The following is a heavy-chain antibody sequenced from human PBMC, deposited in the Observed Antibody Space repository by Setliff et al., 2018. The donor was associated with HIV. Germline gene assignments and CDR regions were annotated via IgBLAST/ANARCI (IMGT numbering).Heavy chain of an antibody. D-gene: IGHD6-19*01. V-gene: IGHV4-4*09. J-gene: IGHJ1*01. CDR2: IHSSGPS. Sequence: SETLSLTCTVSGGPINNYYWSWIRQPPGKGLEWIGYIHSSGPSNYSPSLESRVSMSVDTSKSQFSLKLSSVTAADTAVYYCARHDADTAGPFFLHWGQGTLVTVSS. CDR3: ARHDADTAGPFFLH. CDR1: GGPINNYY.